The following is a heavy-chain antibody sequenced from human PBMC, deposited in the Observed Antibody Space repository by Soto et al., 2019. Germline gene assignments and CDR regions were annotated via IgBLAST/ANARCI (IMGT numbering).Heavy chain of an antibody. CDR3: ARGVSSSWGRLDYYYYYGMDV. D-gene: IGHD6-13*01. J-gene: IGHJ6*02. CDR1: GFTFIIYS. V-gene: IGHV3-21*01. CDR2: ISSSSSYI. Sequence: GSLRLSCAASGFTFIIYSMNWVRQAPGKGLEWVSSISSSSSYIYYADSVKGRFTISRDNAKNSLYLQMNSLRAEDTAVYYCARGVSSSWGRLDYYYYYGMDVWGQGTTVTVSS.